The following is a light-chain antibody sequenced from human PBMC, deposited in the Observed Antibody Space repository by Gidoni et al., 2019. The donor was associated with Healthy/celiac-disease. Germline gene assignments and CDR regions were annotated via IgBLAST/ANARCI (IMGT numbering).Light chain of an antibody. V-gene: IGLV3-1*01. CDR2: QDS. CDR1: KLGDKY. J-gene: IGLJ2*01. CDR3: QAWDSSTGV. Sequence: SYELTHPPPVPVSPGQTASITCSGDKLGDKYACWYQQKPGQCPVLVIYQDSKRPSGIPERFSGSNSGNTATLTISGTQAMDEADYYCQAWDSSTGVFGGGTKLTVL.